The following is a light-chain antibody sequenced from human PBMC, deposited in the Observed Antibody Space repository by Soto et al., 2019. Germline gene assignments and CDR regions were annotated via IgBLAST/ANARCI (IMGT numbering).Light chain of an antibody. CDR3: QVWDRSTRV. J-gene: IGLJ3*02. V-gene: IGLV3-1*01. CDR2: KDS. Sequence: PGQTASITCSGDKLGNKYACWYQQKPGQSPVLVIYKDSKRPSGTPERFSGSNSGNTATLTISGTQAMDEADYYCQVWDRSTRVFGGGTKLTVL. CDR1: KLGNKY.